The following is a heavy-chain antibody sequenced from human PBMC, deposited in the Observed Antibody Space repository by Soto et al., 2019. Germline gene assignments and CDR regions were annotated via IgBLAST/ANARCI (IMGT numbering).Heavy chain of an antibody. CDR3: ARARIAEAFPLRHYGMDV. D-gene: IGHD6-13*01. CDR2: INPSGGST. J-gene: IGHJ6*02. Sequence: VASVKVSCKASGYTFTSYYMHWVRQAPGQGLEWMGIINPSGGSTSYAQKFQGRVTMTRDTSTSTVYMELSSLRSEDTAVYYCARARIAEAFPLRHYGMDVWGQGTTVTVSS. V-gene: IGHV1-46*01. CDR1: GYTFTSYY.